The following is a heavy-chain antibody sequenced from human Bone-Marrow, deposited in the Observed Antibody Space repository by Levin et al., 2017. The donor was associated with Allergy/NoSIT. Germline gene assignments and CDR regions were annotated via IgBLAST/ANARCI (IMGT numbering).Heavy chain of an antibody. V-gene: IGHV3-23*01. CDR1: GFAFNNYA. Sequence: AFGFAFNNYAMSWVRQAPGKGLEWVSAISGSGGSTYYADSMKGRFTISRDNSKDTLYLQMNSLRAEDTAVYYCARRAPNRIGTTGNWFDPWGQGILVTVSS. J-gene: IGHJ5*02. CDR3: ARRAPNRIGTTGNWFDP. D-gene: IGHD1-7*01. CDR2: ISGSGGST.